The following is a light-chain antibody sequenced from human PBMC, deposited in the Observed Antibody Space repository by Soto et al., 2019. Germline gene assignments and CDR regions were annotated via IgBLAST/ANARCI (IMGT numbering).Light chain of an antibody. Sequence: QSALTQPASVSGSPGQSITISCTGTSSDVGGYNYVSWYQLHPGKAPKLMIYDVSNRPSGVSNRFSGSKSSNTASLTISGLQAEDEADYYCSSYTSSSTLYVVFGGGTKLTVL. V-gene: IGLV2-14*03. CDR2: DVS. CDR1: SSDVGGYNY. J-gene: IGLJ2*01. CDR3: SSYTSSSTLYVV.